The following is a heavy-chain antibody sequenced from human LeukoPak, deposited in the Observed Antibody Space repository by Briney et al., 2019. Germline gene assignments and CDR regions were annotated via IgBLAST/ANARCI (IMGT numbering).Heavy chain of an antibody. CDR2: IYSSGST. J-gene: IGHJ4*02. V-gene: IGHV4-61*10. Sequence: SETLSLTCTVSGGSISSGSYHWSWIRQPAGKGLEWIGRIYSSGSTNYNPSLKSRVTISVDTSKNQLSLKLTSVTAADTAVYYCARDHGTTKWFYYWGQGTLVTVSS. CDR3: ARDHGTTKWFYY. CDR1: GGSISSGSYH. D-gene: IGHD1-14*01.